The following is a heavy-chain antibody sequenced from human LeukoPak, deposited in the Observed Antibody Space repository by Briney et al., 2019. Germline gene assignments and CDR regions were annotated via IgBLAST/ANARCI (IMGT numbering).Heavy chain of an antibody. CDR1: GFTFSSFA. Sequence: GGSLRLXCAASGFTFSSFAMSWVRQAPGKGLEWVPAISGSGGSTYYADSVKGRFTISRDNSKNTLYLQMSSLRAEDTAVYYCAKAVADTIYYFDYWGQGTLVTVSS. CDR2: ISGSGGST. CDR3: AKAVADTIYYFDY. J-gene: IGHJ4*02. V-gene: IGHV3-23*01. D-gene: IGHD6-19*01.